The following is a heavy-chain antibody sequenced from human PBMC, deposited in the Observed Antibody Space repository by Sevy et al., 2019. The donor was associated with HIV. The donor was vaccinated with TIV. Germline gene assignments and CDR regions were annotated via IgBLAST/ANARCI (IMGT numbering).Heavy chain of an antibody. D-gene: IGHD5-18*01. Sequence: GGSLRLSCRVSGISFTTSGMHWVRQAPGKGLEWVAVISYHGRDKFYAESVKGRSNISRDNSKNMVYLQIDSLRPEDTAVYYCAKDFTGYKGLDVWGQGTMVTVS. CDR1: GISFTTSG. CDR2: ISYHGRDK. CDR3: AKDFTGYKGLDV. J-gene: IGHJ6*02. V-gene: IGHV3-30*18.